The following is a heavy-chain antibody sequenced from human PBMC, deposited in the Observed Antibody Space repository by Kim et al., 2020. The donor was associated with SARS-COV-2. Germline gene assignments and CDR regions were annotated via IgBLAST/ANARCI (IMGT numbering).Heavy chain of an antibody. V-gene: IGHV3-23*01. CDR3: AKERGGDGSGNY. Sequence: YYAGSGKGRLTIARDNSKNTLYLQMNSLRAEDTAVYYCAKERGGDGSGNYWGQGTLVTVSS. J-gene: IGHJ4*02. D-gene: IGHD3-10*01.